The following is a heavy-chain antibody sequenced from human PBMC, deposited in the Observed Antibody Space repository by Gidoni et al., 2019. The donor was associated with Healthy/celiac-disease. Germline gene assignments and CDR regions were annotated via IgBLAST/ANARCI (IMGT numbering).Heavy chain of an antibody. J-gene: IGHJ4*02. CDR1: GFTFSSYA. V-gene: IGHV3-30-3*01. CDR2: ISYDGSNK. D-gene: IGHD2-15*01. Sequence: QVQLVESGGGVVQPGRSLRLSCAASGFTFSSYAMHWVRQAPGKGLEWVAVISYDGSNKYYADSVKGRFTISRDNSKNMLYLQMNSLRAEDTAVYYCARVVSPHCSGGSCYSRYFDYWGQGTLVTVSS. CDR3: ARVVSPHCSGGSCYSRYFDY.